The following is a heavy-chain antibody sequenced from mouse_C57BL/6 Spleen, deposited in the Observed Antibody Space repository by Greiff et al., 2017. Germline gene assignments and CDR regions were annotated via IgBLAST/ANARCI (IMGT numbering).Heavy chain of an antibody. CDR2: IDPEDGET. J-gene: IGHJ4*01. Sequence: QLQQSGAELVKPGASVKLSCTASGFYIKDYYMHWVKQRTEQGLEWIGRIDPEDGETKYAPKFQGKATITADTSSNTAYLQLSSLTSEDTAVYYCARGITTVVAPYAMDYWGQGTSVTVSS. CDR3: ARGITTVVAPYAMDY. V-gene: IGHV14-2*01. CDR1: GFYIKDYY. D-gene: IGHD1-1*01.